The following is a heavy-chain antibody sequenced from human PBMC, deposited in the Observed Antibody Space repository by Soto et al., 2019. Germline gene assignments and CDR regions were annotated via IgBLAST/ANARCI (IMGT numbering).Heavy chain of an antibody. J-gene: IGHJ6*03. CDR1: GFTFSSYW. Sequence: GGSLRLSCAASGFTFSSYWMHWVRQAPGKGLVWVSRTNGDGSSTTHADSVRGRFTISRDNTKNTLYLQMNSLRAEDTAVYYCTRDAYYDFLCGYSAYYYDHMSVSGKRSTV. CDR2: TNGDGSST. CDR3: TRDAYYDFLCGYSAYYYDHMSV. V-gene: IGHV3-74*01. D-gene: IGHD3-3*01.